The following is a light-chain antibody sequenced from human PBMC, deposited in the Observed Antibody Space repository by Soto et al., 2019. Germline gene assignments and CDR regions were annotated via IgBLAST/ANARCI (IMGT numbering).Light chain of an antibody. CDR2: GES. V-gene: IGKV3-20*01. CDR1: QSVSSSY. Sequence: EIVMTQSPATLSVSPGERATLFCRASQSVSSSYLAWYQQKPGQAPRLLIYGESSRATGIPDRFSGSGSGTDFTLTISRLEPEDFAVYYCQQYGSSGTFGQGTKVDI. CDR3: QQYGSSGT. J-gene: IGKJ1*01.